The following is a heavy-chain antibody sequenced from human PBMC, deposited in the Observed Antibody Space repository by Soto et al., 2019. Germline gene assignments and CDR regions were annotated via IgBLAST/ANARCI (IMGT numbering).Heavy chain of an antibody. D-gene: IGHD2-15*01. CDR1: GGTFSSDS. J-gene: IGHJ4*02. CDR3: ARAGGLDRDLNY. V-gene: IGHV1-69*12. CDR2: IIPMFDTP. Sequence: QVQLVQSGAEVKKPGSSVKVSCKASGGTFSSDSFSWVRQAPGQGLEWMGGIIPMFDTPIYAQKCQDRVTITAEESTSTADMQLSSLRSGYTAVYYCARAGGLDRDLNYWGQGDLVTVSS.